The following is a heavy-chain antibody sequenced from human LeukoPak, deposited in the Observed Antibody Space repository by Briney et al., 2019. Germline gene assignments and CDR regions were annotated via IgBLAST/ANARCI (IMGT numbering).Heavy chain of an antibody. V-gene: IGHV3-23*01. J-gene: IGHJ4*02. CDR3: AKGNLRGPPPNIDY. Sequence: GGSLRLSCAASGFTFRSYAMSWVRQAPGKGLEWVSAISGSDVSTYYADSVKGRFTISRDNSKNTLYLQTNSLRAEDTAVYYCAKGNLRGPPPNIDYWGQGTLVTVSS. CDR2: ISGSDVST. D-gene: IGHD5/OR15-5a*01. CDR1: GFTFRSYA.